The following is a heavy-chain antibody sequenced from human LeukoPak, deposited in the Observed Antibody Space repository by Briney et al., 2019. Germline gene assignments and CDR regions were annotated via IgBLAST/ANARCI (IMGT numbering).Heavy chain of an antibody. D-gene: IGHD2-21*02. CDR2: ISTSSSYI. V-gene: IGHV3-21*01. CDR3: ARACGGDCYLSDY. Sequence: GGSLRLSCAASGFTFSSYSMNWVRQAPVKGLEWVSSISTSSSYIYYADSVKGRFTISRDNAKNSLFLQMNSLRAEDTAVYYCARACGGDCYLSDYWGQGILVTVSS. J-gene: IGHJ4*02. CDR1: GFTFSSYS.